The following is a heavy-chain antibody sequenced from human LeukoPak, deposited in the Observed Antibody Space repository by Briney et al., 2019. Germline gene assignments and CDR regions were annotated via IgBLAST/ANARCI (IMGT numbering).Heavy chain of an antibody. CDR1: GVSINSSNW. D-gene: IGHD3-10*01. Sequence: PSETLSLTCAVSGVSINSSNWWSWVRQPPGKGLEWIGEIYHSGSTNYNPSLKSRVTISVDKSKNQFSLRLSSVTAADTAVYYCASGPGGYWYYFDYWGQGTLVTVSS. J-gene: IGHJ4*02. CDR2: IYHSGST. V-gene: IGHV4-4*02. CDR3: ASGPGGYWYYFDY.